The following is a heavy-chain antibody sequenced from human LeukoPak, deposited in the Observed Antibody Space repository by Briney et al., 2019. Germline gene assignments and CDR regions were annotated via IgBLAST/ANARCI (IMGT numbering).Heavy chain of an antibody. Sequence: PGRSLRLSCAASGFTFSSYAMHWVRQAPGKGLEWVAVISYDGSNKYYADSVKGRFTISRDNSKNTLYLQMNSLRAEDTALYYCARALWSGHIYYGMDVWGQGTTVTVSS. CDR3: ARALWSGHIYYGMDV. V-gene: IGHV3-30-3*01. CDR1: GFTFSSYA. CDR2: ISYDGSNK. D-gene: IGHD3-10*01. J-gene: IGHJ6*02.